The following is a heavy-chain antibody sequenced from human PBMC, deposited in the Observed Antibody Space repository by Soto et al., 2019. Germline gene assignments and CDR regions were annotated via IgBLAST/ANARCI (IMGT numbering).Heavy chain of an antibody. Sequence: PGGYLRLSCTASGFTFSSYEMTWVRQAPGKGLEWISYITSGGTTYYADSAKGRFTISRDNAKNSLYLHQNSLSAEDTAIYFFFIVLYATSSSFHFRCQALLVTVSS. V-gene: IGHV3-48*03. CDR1: GFTFSSYE. J-gene: IGHJ4*02. CDR2: ITSGGTT. D-gene: IGHD1-26*01. CDR3: FIVLYATSSSFHF.